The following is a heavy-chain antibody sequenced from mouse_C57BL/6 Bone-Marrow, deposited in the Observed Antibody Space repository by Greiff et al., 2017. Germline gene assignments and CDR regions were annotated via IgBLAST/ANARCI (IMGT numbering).Heavy chain of an antibody. Sequence: QVHVKQSGAELARPGASVKLSCKASGYTFTSYGISWVKQRTGQGLEWIGEIYPRSGNTYYNEKFKGKATLTADKSSSTAYMELRSLTSEDSAVYFCARCPRYFDYWGQGTTLTVSS. CDR3: ARCPRYFDY. CDR1: GYTFTSYG. V-gene: IGHV1-81*01. CDR2: IYPRSGNT. J-gene: IGHJ2*01.